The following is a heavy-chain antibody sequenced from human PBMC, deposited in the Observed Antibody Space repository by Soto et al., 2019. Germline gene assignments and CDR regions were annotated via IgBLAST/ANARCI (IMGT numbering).Heavy chain of an antibody. J-gene: IGHJ5*01. CDR2: IVVGSGNT. Sequence: SVQVSCNASGFTFTNSAVQWVRQARGQRLEWRGWIVVGSGNTNYAQKFQERVTITRDMSTSTAYMELSSLRSEDTAVYYCAADLYDSSDVKDLGVSWG. CDR3: AADLYDSSDVKDLGVS. V-gene: IGHV1-58*01. D-gene: IGHD3-22*01. CDR1: GFTFTNSA.